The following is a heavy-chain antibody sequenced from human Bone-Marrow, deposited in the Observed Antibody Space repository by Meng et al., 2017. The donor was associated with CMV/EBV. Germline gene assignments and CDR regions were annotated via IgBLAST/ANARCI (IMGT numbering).Heavy chain of an antibody. J-gene: IGHJ4*02. CDR2: INPNSGGT. Sequence: ASVKVSCKASGYTFTSYGISWVRQAPGQGLEWMGWINPNSGGTNYAQKFQGRVTMTRDTSISTAYMELSRLRSDDTAVYYCARTAYCSGGSCYSAGGYYWGQGTLVTVSS. V-gene: IGHV1-2*02. CDR3: ARTAYCSGGSCYSAGGYY. D-gene: IGHD2-15*01. CDR1: GYTFTSYG.